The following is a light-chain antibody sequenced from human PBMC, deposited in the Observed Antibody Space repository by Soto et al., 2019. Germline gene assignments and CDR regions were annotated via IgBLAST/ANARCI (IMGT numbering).Light chain of an antibody. V-gene: IGLV2-14*03. CDR1: SSDIGAYAY. CDR3: SFYTRTSSVI. J-gene: IGLJ2*01. CDR2: DVN. Sequence: QSVLTQPASVSGSPGQSIAISCTGTSSDIGAYAYVSWYQQHPGKVPKLIVFDVNYRPSGVSSRFSGSKSGNTASLTISGLQAEDEAEYYCSFYTRTSSVIFGGGTKVTVL.